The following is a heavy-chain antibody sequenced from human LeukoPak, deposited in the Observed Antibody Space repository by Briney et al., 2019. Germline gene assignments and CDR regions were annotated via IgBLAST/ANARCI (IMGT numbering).Heavy chain of an antibody. V-gene: IGHV3-23*01. Sequence: GGSLRLSCAASGFTFSSYAMSWVRQAPGKGLEWVSAISGSGGSTYYADSVKGRFTISRDNSKNTLYLQMNSLRAEDTAVYYCATLGDYGLKLDYWGQGTLDTVSS. CDR2: ISGSGGST. CDR3: ATLGDYGLKLDY. CDR1: GFTFSSYA. J-gene: IGHJ4*02. D-gene: IGHD4-17*01.